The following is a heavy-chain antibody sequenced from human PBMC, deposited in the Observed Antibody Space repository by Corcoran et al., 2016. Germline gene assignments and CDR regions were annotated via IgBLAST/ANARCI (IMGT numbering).Heavy chain of an antibody. CDR3: ARDRYVAAAGTRYYYGMDV. V-gene: IGHV1-46*01. CDR2: INPSGGST. CDR1: GYTFTSYY. D-gene: IGHD6-13*01. Sequence: QVQLVQSGAEVKKPGASVKVSCKASGYTFTSYYMHWVRQAPGQGLEWMGIINPSGGSTSYAQKFQGRVTMTRDTSTSTVYMDLSSLRSEDTAVDYWARDRYVAAAGTRYYYGMDVWGQGTTVTVSS. J-gene: IGHJ6*02.